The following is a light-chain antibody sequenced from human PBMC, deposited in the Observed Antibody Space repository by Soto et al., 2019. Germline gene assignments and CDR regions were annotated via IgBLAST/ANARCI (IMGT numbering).Light chain of an antibody. CDR3: SAFTRTTYV. V-gene: IGLV2-14*03. CDR2: DVS. CDR1: SSDVGGNKY. J-gene: IGLJ1*01. Sequence: QSVLTQPASVSGSPGQSITISCTGTSSDVGGNKYVSWYQHYPGKAPKLMICDVSNRPSGVSNRFSGSKSGNTASLTISGLQAEDKADYYCSAFTRTTYVSGTGTNVTVL.